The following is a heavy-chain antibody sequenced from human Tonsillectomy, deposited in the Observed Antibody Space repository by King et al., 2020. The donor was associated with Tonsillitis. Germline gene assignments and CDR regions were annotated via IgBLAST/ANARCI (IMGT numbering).Heavy chain of an antibody. D-gene: IGHD1-26*01. V-gene: IGHV3-7*01. CDR2: IKKDGSEE. CDR1: GFTFRRNW. CDR3: LASGGP. Sequence: VQLVESGGGLVQPGGSLRLSCTGSGFTFRRNWMNWVRQAPGKGLEWVANIKKDGSEEYYADSVKGRFTIARDNARNSLYPQMNGLRAEDTAVYYCLASGGPWGQGTLVTVSS. J-gene: IGHJ5*02.